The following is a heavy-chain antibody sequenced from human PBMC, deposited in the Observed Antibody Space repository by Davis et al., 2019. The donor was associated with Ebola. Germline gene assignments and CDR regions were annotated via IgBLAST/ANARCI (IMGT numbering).Heavy chain of an antibody. CDR3: ARGSGYPNYYGMDV. D-gene: IGHD3-22*01. CDR2: INPNSGGT. V-gene: IGHV1-2*06. CDR1: GYTFTSYA. Sequence: ASVKVSCKASGYTFTSYAMNWVRQAPGQGLEWMGRINPNSGGTNYAQKFQGRVTMTRDTSISTAYMELSRLRSDDTAVYYCARGSGYPNYYGMDVWGKGTTVTVSS. J-gene: IGHJ6*04.